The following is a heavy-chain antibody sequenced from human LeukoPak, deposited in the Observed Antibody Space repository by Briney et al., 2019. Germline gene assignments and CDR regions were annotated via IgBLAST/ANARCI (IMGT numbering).Heavy chain of an antibody. V-gene: IGHV3-73*01. CDR1: GFTFSGSA. CDR3: TRPRSDGSTKYNWFDP. CDR2: IRSKASCYAT. Sequence: PGGSLRLSCAASGFTFSGSAMHWVRQASGKGLEWVGRIRSKASCYATAYAASVKGRFTISRDDSKNTAYLQMNSLKTEDTAVYYCTRPRSDGSTKYNWFDPWGQGTLVTVSS. J-gene: IGHJ5*02. D-gene: IGHD3-10*01.